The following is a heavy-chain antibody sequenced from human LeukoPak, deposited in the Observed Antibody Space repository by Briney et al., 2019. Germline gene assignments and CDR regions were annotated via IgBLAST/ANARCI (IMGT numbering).Heavy chain of an antibody. D-gene: IGHD3-22*01. CDR3: ARDRSAAYYRDYFDY. V-gene: IGHV4-4*07. J-gene: IGHJ4*02. Sequence: PSEALSLTCSVSGGSMSGYYWSWIRQPAGKGLEWIGRIYSSESINYSPSLKSRVTMSIDTSKNRFYLKLTSVTAADTALYYCARDRSAAYYRDYFDYWGQGALVTVYS. CDR1: GGSMSGYY. CDR2: IYSSESI.